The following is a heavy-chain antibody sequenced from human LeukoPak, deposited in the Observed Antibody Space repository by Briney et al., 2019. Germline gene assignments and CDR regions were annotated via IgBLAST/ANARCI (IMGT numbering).Heavy chain of an antibody. Sequence: GGSLRLSCAASGFTFSSYSMNWVRQAPGKGLEWVSSISSSSSYIYYADSVKGRFTISRDNAKNSLYLQMNSLRAEDTAVYYCARAGSGGAKYSSGWYEFDPWGQGTLVTVSS. D-gene: IGHD6-19*01. CDR2: ISSSSSYI. V-gene: IGHV3-21*01. CDR3: ARAGSGGAKYSSGWYEFDP. CDR1: GFTFSSYS. J-gene: IGHJ5*02.